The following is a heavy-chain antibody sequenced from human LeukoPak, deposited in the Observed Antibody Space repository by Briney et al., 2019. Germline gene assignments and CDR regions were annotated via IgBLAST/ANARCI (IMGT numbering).Heavy chain of an antibody. J-gene: IGHJ5*02. CDR3: ARDDIAARPFDP. Sequence: ASVKVSCKASGYTFTSYDINWVRQATGQGLEWMGWMNPNSGNTGYAQKFQGRVTMTRNTSISTAYMELSSLRSEDTAVYYCARDDIAARPFDPWGQGTLVTVPS. D-gene: IGHD6-6*01. CDR1: GYTFTSYD. V-gene: IGHV1-8*01. CDR2: MNPNSGNT.